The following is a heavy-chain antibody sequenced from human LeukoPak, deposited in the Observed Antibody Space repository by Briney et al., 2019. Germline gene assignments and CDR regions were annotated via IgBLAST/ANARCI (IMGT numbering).Heavy chain of an antibody. CDR1: GYTFTGYY. V-gene: IGHV1-2*02. CDR3: ARRWDAQLWPTFDY. Sequence: ASVKVSCKASGYTFTGYYMHWVRQAPGQGLEWMGWINPNSGGTNYAQKFQGGVTMTRDTSISTAYMELSSLRSDDTAVYYCARRWDAQLWPTFDYWGQGTLVTVSS. J-gene: IGHJ4*02. CDR2: INPNSGGT. D-gene: IGHD5-18*01.